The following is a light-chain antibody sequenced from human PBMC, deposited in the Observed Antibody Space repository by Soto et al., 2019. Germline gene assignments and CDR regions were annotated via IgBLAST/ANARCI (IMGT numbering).Light chain of an antibody. Sequence: QSVLTQPASVSGSPGQSITISCTGTSSDVGGYKYVSWYQQHPGKAPKLMIYDVTNRPSGVSNRFSGSKSGNTASLTISALQADDEADYYCSSYTGSSTLVFGGGTKLTVL. V-gene: IGLV2-14*03. CDR2: DVT. J-gene: IGLJ2*01. CDR1: SSDVGGYKY. CDR3: SSYTGSSTLV.